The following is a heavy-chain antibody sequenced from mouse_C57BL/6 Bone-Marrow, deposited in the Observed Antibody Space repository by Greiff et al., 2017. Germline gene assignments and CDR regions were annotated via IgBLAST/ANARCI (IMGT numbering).Heavy chain of an antibody. CDR2: IDPSDSYT. V-gene: IGHV1-69*01. CDR1: GYTFTSYW. CDR3: ASSLYDGYYGWFAY. D-gene: IGHD2-3*01. Sequence: QVQLQQPGAELVMPGASVKLSCKASGYTFTSYWMHWVKQRPGQGLEWIGEIDPSDSYTNYNQKFKGKSTLTVDKSSSTAYMQLSSLTSEDSAVYYCASSLYDGYYGWFAYWAKGLWSLSLQ. J-gene: IGHJ3*01.